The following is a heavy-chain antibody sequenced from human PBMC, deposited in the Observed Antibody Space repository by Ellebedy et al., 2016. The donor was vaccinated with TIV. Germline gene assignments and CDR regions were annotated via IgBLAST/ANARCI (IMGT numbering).Heavy chain of an antibody. D-gene: IGHD3-16*01. Sequence: AASVKVSCKASGYTFSSNYMHWVRQAPGQGLEWMGITDPSGGSTNYAQKFQGRVTMTRDTSTSTAYMELSSLRSEDTAVYYCARADFGRRSDYWGQGTLVTVSS. CDR1: GYTFSSNY. V-gene: IGHV1-46*01. J-gene: IGHJ4*02. CDR2: TDPSGGST. CDR3: ARADFGRRSDY.